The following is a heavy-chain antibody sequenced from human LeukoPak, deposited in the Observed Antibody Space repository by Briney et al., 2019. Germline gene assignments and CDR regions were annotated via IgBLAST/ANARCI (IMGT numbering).Heavy chain of an antibody. D-gene: IGHD3-9*01. Sequence: GGSLRLSCAASGFTFSDYYMSWIRQAPGKGLEWVSYISSSGSTIYYADSVKGRFTISRDNAKNSLYLQMNSLRAEDTAVYYCAREEYYDILTGALIDAFDIWGQGTMVTASS. V-gene: IGHV3-11*04. CDR2: ISSSGSTI. CDR1: GFTFSDYY. CDR3: AREEYYDILTGALIDAFDI. J-gene: IGHJ3*02.